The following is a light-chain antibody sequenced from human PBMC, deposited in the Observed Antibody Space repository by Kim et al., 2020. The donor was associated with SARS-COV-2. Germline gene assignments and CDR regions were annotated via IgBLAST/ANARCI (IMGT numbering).Light chain of an antibody. Sequence: SYELTQPPSLSVSPGQTANITCSADKLGDKFVYWYQQKAGQSPVLVIYRDIKRPSGIPERFSGSNSGCTATLTISGTQATDEADYYCQAWDSGIGVFGGG. CDR2: RDI. J-gene: IGLJ3*02. V-gene: IGLV3-1*01. CDR1: KLGDKF. CDR3: QAWDSGIGV.